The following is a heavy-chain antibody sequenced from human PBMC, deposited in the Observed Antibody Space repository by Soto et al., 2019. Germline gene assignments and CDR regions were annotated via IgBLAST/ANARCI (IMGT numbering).Heavy chain of an antibody. Sequence: SELLRDPRPFAGGSISSSSYYWSWNRKPPGKGLEWIGEINHSGSTNYNPSLKSRVTISVDTSKNQFSLKLSSVTAADTAVYYCARRPSYYYGSGRYPQGGVMDVWGQGTTVTVSS. CDR2: INHSGST. CDR3: ARRPSYYYGSGRYPQGGVMDV. D-gene: IGHD3-10*01. V-gene: IGHV4-39*07. CDR1: GGSISSSSYY. J-gene: IGHJ6*02.